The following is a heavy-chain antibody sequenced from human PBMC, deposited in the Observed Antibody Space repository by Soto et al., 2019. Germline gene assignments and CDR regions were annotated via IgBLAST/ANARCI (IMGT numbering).Heavy chain of an antibody. CDR3: ARGQYCTNGVCYTNYYYYMDV. V-gene: IGHV1-8*01. D-gene: IGHD2-8*01. J-gene: IGHJ6*03. CDR1: GYTFTSYD. Sequence: ASVKVSCKASGYTFTSYDINWVRQATGQGLEWMGWMNPNSGNTGYAQKFQGRVTMTRNTSISTAYMELSSLRSEGTAVYYCARGQYCTNGVCYTNYYYYMDVWGKGTTVTVSS. CDR2: MNPNSGNT.